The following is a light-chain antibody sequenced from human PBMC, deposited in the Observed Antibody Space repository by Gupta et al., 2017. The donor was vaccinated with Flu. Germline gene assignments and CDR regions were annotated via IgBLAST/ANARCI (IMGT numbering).Light chain of an antibody. Sequence: QSALTQPASVSGSPGQSITISCTGTSSDVGGHRFVSWYQQHPGKAPKLLIFEVSDRPSGVSNRFSGSKSGNTAYLTISGLQAEDEADYFCSSYTSINALGVFGGGTKLTVL. CDR3: SSYTSINALGV. J-gene: IGLJ3*02. CDR1: SSDVGGHRF. CDR2: EVS. V-gene: IGLV2-14*01.